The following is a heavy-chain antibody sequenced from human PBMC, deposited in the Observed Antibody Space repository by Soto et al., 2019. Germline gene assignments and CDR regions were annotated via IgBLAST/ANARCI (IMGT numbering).Heavy chain of an antibody. CDR3: AREVLRYFDWLYPGMDV. D-gene: IGHD3-9*01. CDR2: ISAYNGNT. V-gene: IGHV1-18*01. J-gene: IGHJ6*02. Sequence: SVKVSFKASGYTFTSYGISWVRQAPGQGLEWMGWISAYNGNTNYAQKLQGRVTMTTDTSTSTAYMELRSLRSDDTAVYYCAREVLRYFDWLYPGMDVWGQGTTVTASS. CDR1: GYTFTSYG.